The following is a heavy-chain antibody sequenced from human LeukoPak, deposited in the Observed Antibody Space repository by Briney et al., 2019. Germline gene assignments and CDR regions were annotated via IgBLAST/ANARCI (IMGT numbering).Heavy chain of an antibody. V-gene: IGHV3-23*01. CDR3: AKDSGYSGYDLLTGSIDY. D-gene: IGHD5-12*01. CDR2: ISGSGGST. J-gene: IGHJ4*02. Sequence: GGSLRLSCAASGFTFSRYAMSWVRQAPGKGLEWVSAISGSGGSTYYADSVKGRFTISRDNSKNTLYLQMNSLRAEDTAVYYCAKDSGYSGYDLLTGSIDYWGQGTLVTVSS. CDR1: GFTFSRYA.